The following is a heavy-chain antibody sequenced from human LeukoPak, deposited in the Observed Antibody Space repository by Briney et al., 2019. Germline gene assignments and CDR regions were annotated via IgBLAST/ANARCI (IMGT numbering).Heavy chain of an antibody. J-gene: IGHJ4*02. D-gene: IGHD5-24*01. Sequence: ASVKVSCKASGYTFTSYGISWVRQAPGQGLEWMGWISAYNGNTNYAQKLQGRVTMTTDTSTSTAYMELRSLRSDDTAVYYCARVSEEMATITLFDYWGQGTLVTVPS. CDR3: ARVSEEMATITLFDY. CDR1: GYTFTSYG. V-gene: IGHV1-18*01. CDR2: ISAYNGNT.